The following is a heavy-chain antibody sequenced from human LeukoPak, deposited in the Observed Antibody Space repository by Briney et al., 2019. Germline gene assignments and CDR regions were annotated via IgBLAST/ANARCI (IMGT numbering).Heavy chain of an antibody. Sequence: SETLSLTCAVYGGSFSGYYWSWIRQPPGKGLEWTGEINHSGSTNYNPSLKSRVTISVDTSKNQFSLKLSSVTAADTAVYYCAMAYGSGSYQVYWGQGTLVTVSS. CDR3: AMAYGSGSYQVY. V-gene: IGHV4-34*01. J-gene: IGHJ4*02. CDR1: GGSFSGYY. D-gene: IGHD3-10*01. CDR2: INHSGST.